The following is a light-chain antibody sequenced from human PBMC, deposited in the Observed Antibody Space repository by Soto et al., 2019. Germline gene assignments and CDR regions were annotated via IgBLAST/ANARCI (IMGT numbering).Light chain of an antibody. CDR1: QSISSH. CDR2: TAS. CDR3: QQSYGTPIS. Sequence: DIRITQSPSPLSASFAETVTITCRASQSISSHLNWYQQKPGKAPNILMYTASKLQSGVPSRFSSSGSGTNFTLTISSLQPEDFATYYCQQSYGTPISFGQGTRLEIK. J-gene: IGKJ5*01. V-gene: IGKV1-39*01.